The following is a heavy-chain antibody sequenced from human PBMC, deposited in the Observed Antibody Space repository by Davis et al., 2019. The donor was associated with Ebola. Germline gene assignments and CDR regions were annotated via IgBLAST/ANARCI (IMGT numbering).Heavy chain of an antibody. CDR1: GFTFSSYD. Sequence: GESLKISCAASGFTFSSYDMHWVRQATGKGLEWVSASGTAGDTYYPGSVKGRFTISREKAKNSLYLQMNSLRGEDTAVYYCARAGFGEIYFDYWGQGTLVTVSS. D-gene: IGHD3-10*01. V-gene: IGHV3-13*01. CDR3: ARAGFGEIYFDY. CDR2: SGTAGDT. J-gene: IGHJ4*02.